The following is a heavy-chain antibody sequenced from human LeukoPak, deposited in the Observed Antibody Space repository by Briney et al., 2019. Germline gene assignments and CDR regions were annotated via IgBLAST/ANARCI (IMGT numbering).Heavy chain of an antibody. CDR2: ISGSGGST. V-gene: IGHV3-23*01. Sequence: GGSLRLSCAVSGFTFSSYAMSWVRQAPGKGLEWVSAISGSGGSTYYADSVKGRFTISRDNSKNTLYLQMNSLRAEDTAVYYCAKLAGDAYYYYYYMDVWGKGTTVTVSS. D-gene: IGHD7-27*01. CDR1: GFTFSSYA. J-gene: IGHJ6*03. CDR3: AKLAGDAYYYYYYMDV.